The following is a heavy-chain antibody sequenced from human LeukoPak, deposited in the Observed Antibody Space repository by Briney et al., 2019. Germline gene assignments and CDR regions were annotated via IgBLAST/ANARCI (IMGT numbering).Heavy chain of an antibody. V-gene: IGHV1-58*02. D-gene: IGHD6-19*01. CDR2: IVVGSGNT. CDR3: ARGVRARFGSGSRYYYYMDV. J-gene: IGHJ6*03. CDR1: GFTFTSSA. Sequence: ASVKVSCKASGFTFTSSAMQWVRQARGQRLEWIGWIVVGSGNTNYAQKFQERVTITRDMSTSTAYMELSSLRSEDTAVYYCARGVRARFGSGSRYYYYMDVWGKGTTVTISS.